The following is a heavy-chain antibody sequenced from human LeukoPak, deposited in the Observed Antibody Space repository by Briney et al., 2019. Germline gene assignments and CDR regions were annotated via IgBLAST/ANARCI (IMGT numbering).Heavy chain of an antibody. CDR1: GFNFINSA. Sequence: GGFLRLSCAASGFNFINSAMHWVRQAPGKGLEYVSGIARNGGSTYYTNSVKGRFTISRDDSKNTLYLQMGSLRPEDMAVYYCARGGVWQQLAVDYWGQGTLVTVSS. J-gene: IGHJ4*02. V-gene: IGHV3-64*01. D-gene: IGHD6-13*01. CDR3: ARGGVWQQLAVDY. CDR2: IARNGGST.